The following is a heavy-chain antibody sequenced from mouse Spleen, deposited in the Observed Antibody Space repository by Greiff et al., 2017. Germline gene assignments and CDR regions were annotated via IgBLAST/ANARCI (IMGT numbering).Heavy chain of an antibody. J-gene: IGHJ3*01. CDR3: AREGNYYGSSAWFAY. CDR1: GYTFTSYW. D-gene: IGHD1-1*01. V-gene: IGHV1-59*01. Sequence: QVQLQQPGAELVRPGTSVKLSCKASGYTFTSYWMHWVKQRPGQGLEWIGVIDPSDSYTNYNQKFKGKATLTVDTSSSTAYMQLSSLTSEDSAVYYCAREGNYYGSSAWFAYWGQGTLVTVSA. CDR2: IDPSDSYT.